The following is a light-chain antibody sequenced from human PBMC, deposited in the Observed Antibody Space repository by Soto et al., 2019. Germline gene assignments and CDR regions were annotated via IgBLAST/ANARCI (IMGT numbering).Light chain of an antibody. V-gene: IGKV3-11*01. CDR1: QSVGSF. J-gene: IGKJ5*01. Sequence: ENVLTQSPGTLSLSPGERATLSCGASQSVGSFLAWYQQKPGQAPRLLIYDASNRATGIPARFSGSGSGTDFTLTISSLEPEDFAVYYCQQRSNWPPTFGQGTRLEIK. CDR2: DAS. CDR3: QQRSNWPPT.